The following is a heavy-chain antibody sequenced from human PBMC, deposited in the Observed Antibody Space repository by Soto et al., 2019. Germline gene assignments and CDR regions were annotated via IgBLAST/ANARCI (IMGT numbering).Heavy chain of an antibody. CDR2: IKSKTDGGTA. CDR3: TTGIYYDILTGYHNVAY. D-gene: IGHD3-9*01. CDR1: GFNLSHPW. Sequence: RGSLRLSCVASGFNLSHPWMTWVRQAAGRGLEWVGRIKSKTDGGTADYAAPVKGRATISRDDSKNTVYLQMNSLKTEDTAVYYCTTGIYYDILTGYHNVAYWGQGALVTVSS. J-gene: IGHJ4*02. V-gene: IGHV3-15*01.